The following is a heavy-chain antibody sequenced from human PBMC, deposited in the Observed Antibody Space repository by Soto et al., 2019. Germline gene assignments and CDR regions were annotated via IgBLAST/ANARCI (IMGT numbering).Heavy chain of an antibody. CDR3: ARDLNAEVPAAVDY. CDR1: GYTFTSYN. V-gene: IGHV1-46*01. CDR2: INPLGFST. D-gene: IGHD2-2*01. J-gene: IGHJ4*02. Sequence: ASVKVSCKASGYTFTSYNMHWVRQAPGQGLEWVGMINPLGFSTTYALKFRGRVTMTRDTSTSTVYMELSRLRSDDTAVYYCARDLNAEVPAAVDYWGQGTLVTVSS.